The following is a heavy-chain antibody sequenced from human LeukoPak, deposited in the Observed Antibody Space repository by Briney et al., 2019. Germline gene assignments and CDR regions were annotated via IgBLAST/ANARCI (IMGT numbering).Heavy chain of an antibody. Sequence: GGSLRLSCAASGFTFSSYAMRWVRQAPGKGLEWVAVISYDGSNKYYADSVKGRFTISRDNSKNTLYLQMNSLRAEDTAVYYCARGRTRGHYYDSSGYQNWGQGTLVTVSS. CDR2: ISYDGSNK. CDR3: ARGRTRGHYYDSSGYQN. CDR1: GFTFSSYA. V-gene: IGHV3-30-3*01. J-gene: IGHJ4*02. D-gene: IGHD3-22*01.